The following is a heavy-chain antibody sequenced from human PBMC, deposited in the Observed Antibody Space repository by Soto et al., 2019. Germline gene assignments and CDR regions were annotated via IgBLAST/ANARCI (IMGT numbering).Heavy chain of an antibody. V-gene: IGHV1-46*01. D-gene: IGHD3-3*01. CDR3: ARDFPHYDFWSGYTMEGNWFDP. J-gene: IGHJ5*01. Sequence: ASVKVSCKASGYTFTSYAMHWVRQAPGQGLEWMGIINPSGGSTSYAQKFQGRVTMTRDTSTSTAYMELSSLRSEDTAVYYCARDFPHYDFWSGYTMEGNWFDPWGQGTKVTVSS. CDR1: GYTFTSYA. CDR2: INPSGGST.